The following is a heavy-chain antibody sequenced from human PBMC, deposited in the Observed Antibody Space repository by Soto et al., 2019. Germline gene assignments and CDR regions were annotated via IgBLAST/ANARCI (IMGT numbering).Heavy chain of an antibody. CDR2: ISWKSASI. CDR1: GFTFDDYA. J-gene: IGHJ6*02. D-gene: IGHD2-21*02. CDR3: AKRTGGTANGMDV. V-gene: IGHV3-9*01. Sequence: EVQLVESGGGLVQPGRSLRLSCVASGFTFDDYAMFWVRQAPGKGLEWVSGISWKSASIGYADSVKGRFTISRDNARKSLYLPMSRVRAEDTGLYYCAKRTGGTANGMDVRGQGTAGTVFS.